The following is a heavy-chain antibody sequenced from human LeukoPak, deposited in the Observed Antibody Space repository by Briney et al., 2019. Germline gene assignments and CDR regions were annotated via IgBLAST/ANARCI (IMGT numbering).Heavy chain of an antibody. CDR2: IDSSGGGI. Sequence: GGSLRLSCPASGFTFSNYAMTWVRQAPGKWLEWVAVIDSSGGGIYYADSVKGRFTISRDNSKNTLYLQMNSLRAEDTAVFYCGKYSASGSRYFDYWGQGTLVTVSS. D-gene: IGHD1-26*01. CDR3: GKYSASGSRYFDY. V-gene: IGHV3-23*01. J-gene: IGHJ4*02. CDR1: GFTFSNYA.